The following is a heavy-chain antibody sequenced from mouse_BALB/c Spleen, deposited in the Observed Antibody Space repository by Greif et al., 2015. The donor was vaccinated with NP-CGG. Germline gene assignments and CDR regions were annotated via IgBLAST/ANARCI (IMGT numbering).Heavy chain of an antibody. CDR3: ARAITTAY. J-gene: IGHJ3*01. CDR1: GFNIRDTY. V-gene: IGHV14-3*02. CDR2: IDPANGNT. D-gene: IGHD1-2*01. Sequence: VQLQQSGAELVKPGASVKLSCTASGFNIRDTYMHWVKQRPEQGLEWIGRIDPANGNTKYDPKFQGKATITADTSSNTAYLQLSSLTSEDTAVYYCARAITTAYWGQGTLVTVSA.